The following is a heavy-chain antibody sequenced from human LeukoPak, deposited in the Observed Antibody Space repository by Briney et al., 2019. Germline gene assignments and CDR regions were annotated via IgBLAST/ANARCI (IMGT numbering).Heavy chain of an antibody. J-gene: IGHJ6*03. Sequence: SETLFLTCAVYGGSFSGYYWSWIRQPPGKGLEWIGEINHSGSTNYNPSLKSRVTISVDTSKNQFSLKLSSVTAADTAVYYCASDRYCSSTSCPMDYYYYYMDVWGKGTTVTVSS. CDR2: INHSGST. CDR3: ASDRYCSSTSCPMDYYYYYMDV. CDR1: GGSFSGYY. V-gene: IGHV4-34*01. D-gene: IGHD2-2*01.